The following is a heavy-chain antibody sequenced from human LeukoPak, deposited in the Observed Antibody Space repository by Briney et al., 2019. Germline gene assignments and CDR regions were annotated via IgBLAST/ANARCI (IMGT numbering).Heavy chain of an antibody. D-gene: IGHD3-22*01. CDR3: AGEGDSSGYWSA. CDR1: GGSVSSYY. J-gene: IGHJ5*02. V-gene: IGHV4-4*07. Sequence: SETLSLTCTVSGGSVSSYYWSWIRQPAGKGLEWIGRIYTSGSTNYNPSLKSRVTMSVDTSKNQFSLKLSSVTAADTAVYYCAGEGDSSGYWSAWGQGTLVTVSS. CDR2: IYTSGST.